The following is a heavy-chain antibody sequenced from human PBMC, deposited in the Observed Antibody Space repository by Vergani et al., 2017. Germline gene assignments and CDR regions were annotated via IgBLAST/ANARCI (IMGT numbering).Heavy chain of an antibody. Sequence: EVQLLESGGGLVQPGGSLRLSCAASGFTFSSYAMSWVRQAPGKGLEWVSYISSSSSTIYYADSVKGRFTISRDNAKNSLYLQMNSLRAEDTALYYCAKDRVGYCSSTSCCGHGPDFDYWGQGTLVTVSS. V-gene: IGHV3-48*01. CDR3: AKDRVGYCSSTSCCGHGPDFDY. CDR1: GFTFSSYA. J-gene: IGHJ4*02. CDR2: ISSSSSTI. D-gene: IGHD2-2*01.